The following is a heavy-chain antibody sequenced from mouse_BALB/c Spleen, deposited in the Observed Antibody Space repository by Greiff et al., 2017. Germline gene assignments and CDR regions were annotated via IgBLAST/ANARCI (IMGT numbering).Heavy chain of an antibody. V-gene: IGHV1-87*01. Sequence: VKLQESGAELARPGASVKLSCKASGYTFTSYWMQWVKQRPGQGLEWIGAIYPGDGDTRYTQKFKGKATLTADKSSSTAYMQLSSLASEDSAVYYCAIDGYDYYAMDYWGQGTSVTVSS. J-gene: IGHJ4*01. CDR3: AIDGYDYYAMDY. CDR2: IYPGDGDT. D-gene: IGHD2-3*01. CDR1: GYTFTSYW.